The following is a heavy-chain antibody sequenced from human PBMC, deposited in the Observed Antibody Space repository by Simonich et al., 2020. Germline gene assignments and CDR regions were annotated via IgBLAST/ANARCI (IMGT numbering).Heavy chain of an antibody. CDR3: ARHAGFAFDI. CDR1: GGSISSSSYY. J-gene: IGHJ3*02. CDR2: IYYSGRH. Sequence: QLQLQESGPGLVKPSETLSLTCTVSGGSISSSSYYWGWIRQPPGKGLEWIGSIYYSGRHYYNPSLKRRVTISVDTAKNQFSLKLSSVTAADTAVYYCARHAGFAFDIWGQGTMVTVSS. V-gene: IGHV4-39*01. D-gene: IGHD6-13*01.